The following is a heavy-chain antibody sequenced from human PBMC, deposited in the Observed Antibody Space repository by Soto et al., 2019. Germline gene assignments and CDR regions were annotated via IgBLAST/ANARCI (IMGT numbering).Heavy chain of an antibody. J-gene: IGHJ4*02. CDR1: GFTFSSYA. Sequence: GGSLRLSCAASGFTFSSYAMSWVRQAPGKGLEWVSAISGSGGSTYYADSVKGRFTISRDNSKNTLYRQMNSLRAEDTAVYYCAKDLRQSTQYYDILTGYFRLTFWDPNWGQGTLVTVSS. V-gene: IGHV3-23*01. CDR3: AKDLRQSTQYYDILTGYFRLTFWDPN. D-gene: IGHD3-9*01. CDR2: ISGSGGST.